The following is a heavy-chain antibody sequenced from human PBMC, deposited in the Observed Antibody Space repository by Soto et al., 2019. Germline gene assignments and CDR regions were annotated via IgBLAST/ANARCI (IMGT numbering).Heavy chain of an antibody. V-gene: IGHV4-30-4*01. CDR1: GGSVTSDEDY. CDR3: ATESGSTYGYFDH. Sequence: SETLSLTCTVSGGSVTSDEDYWTWIRQSPGKGLEWIGYISNSGSTGYNPSLKTRLSMSVDRSKNQFTLRLTAVTAADTAVYFCATESGSTYGYFDHWGQGTQVTVSS. J-gene: IGHJ4*02. CDR2: ISNSGST. D-gene: IGHD5-18*01.